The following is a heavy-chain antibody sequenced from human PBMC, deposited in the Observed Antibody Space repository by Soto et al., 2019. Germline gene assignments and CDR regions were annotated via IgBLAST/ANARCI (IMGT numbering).Heavy chain of an antibody. CDR3: ARGFIAEAGRVGWFDP. J-gene: IGHJ5*02. CDR1: GAPLSRGGYY. Sequence: SETLSLTCTVSGAPLSRGGYYWSWIRQHPGKGLERIGYIYYTGSHYYNPSLMGRVSISVDTSKNQFSLKLNSVSAADTAVYFCARGFIAEAGRVGWFDPWGQGTPVTVSS. D-gene: IGHD6-13*01. CDR2: IYYTGSH. V-gene: IGHV4-31*03.